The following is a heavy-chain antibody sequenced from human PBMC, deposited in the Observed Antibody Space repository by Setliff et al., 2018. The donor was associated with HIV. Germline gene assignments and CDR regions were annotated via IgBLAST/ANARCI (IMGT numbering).Heavy chain of an antibody. V-gene: IGHV4-39*07. J-gene: IGHJ5*02. CDR3: ARAHIGIAARWSGWFDP. CDR2: IYYGGST. Sequence: SETLSLTCTVSGGSISSSSYYWGWIRQPPGKGLEWIGIIYYGGSTYYNPSLKSRVTISVDTSKNQFSLKLSSVTAADTAVYYCARAHIGIAARWSGWFDPWGQGTLVTVSS. D-gene: IGHD6-6*01. CDR1: GGSISSSSYY.